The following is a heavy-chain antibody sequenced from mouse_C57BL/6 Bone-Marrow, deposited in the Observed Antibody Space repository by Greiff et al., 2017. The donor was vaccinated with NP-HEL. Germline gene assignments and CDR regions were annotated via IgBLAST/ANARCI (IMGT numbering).Heavy chain of an antibody. D-gene: IGHD1-1*01. CDR3: AREGITTVVEGAMDY. CDR1: GYSITSGYY. J-gene: IGHJ4*01. CDR2: ISYDGSN. V-gene: IGHV3-6*01. Sequence: VQLKESGPGLVKPSQSLSLTCSVTGYSITSGYYWNWIRQSPGNKLEWMGYISYDGSNNYNPSLKNRISITRDTSKNQFFLKLNSVTTEDTATYYCAREGITTVVEGAMDYWGQGTSVTVSS.